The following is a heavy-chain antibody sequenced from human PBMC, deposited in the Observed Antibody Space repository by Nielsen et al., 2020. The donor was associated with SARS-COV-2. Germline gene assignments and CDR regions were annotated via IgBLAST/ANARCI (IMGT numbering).Heavy chain of an antibody. D-gene: IGHD5-18*01. Sequence: ASVKVSCKASGYTFTSYYMHWVRQAPGQGLEWMGIINPSGGSTSYAQKFQGRVTMTRDTSTSTVYMELSSLRSEDTAVYYCARGGIPTAMAAETDYWGQGTLVTVSS. CDR3: ARGGIPTAMAAETDY. CDR2: INPSGGST. J-gene: IGHJ4*02. CDR1: GYTFTSYY. V-gene: IGHV1-46*01.